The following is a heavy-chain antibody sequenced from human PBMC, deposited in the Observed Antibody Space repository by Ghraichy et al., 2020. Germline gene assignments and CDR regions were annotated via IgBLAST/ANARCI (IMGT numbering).Heavy chain of an antibody. CDR2: ISGSGGST. J-gene: IGHJ5*02. Sequence: EGSLRLSCAASGFTFSSYAMSWVRQAPGKGLEWVSAISGSGGSTYYADSVKGRFTISRDNSKNTLYLQMNSLRAEDTAVYYCAKEDRITMVRGVIVWFDPWGQGTLVTVSS. CDR1: GFTFSSYA. CDR3: AKEDRITMVRGVIVWFDP. V-gene: IGHV3-23*01. D-gene: IGHD3-10*01.